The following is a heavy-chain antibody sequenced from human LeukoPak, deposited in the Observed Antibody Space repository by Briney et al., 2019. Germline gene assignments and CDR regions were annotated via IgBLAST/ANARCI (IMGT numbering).Heavy chain of an antibody. CDR1: GFTFSSYA. V-gene: IGHV3-23*01. CDR3: AKDDDYGDLYFDY. Sequence: PGGSLRLSYAASGFTFSSYAMSWVRQAPGKGLEWVSAISGSGGSTYYADSVKGRFTISRDNSKNTLYLQMNSLRAEDTAVYYCAKDDDYGDLYFDYWGQGTLVTVSS. J-gene: IGHJ4*02. D-gene: IGHD4-17*01. CDR2: ISGSGGST.